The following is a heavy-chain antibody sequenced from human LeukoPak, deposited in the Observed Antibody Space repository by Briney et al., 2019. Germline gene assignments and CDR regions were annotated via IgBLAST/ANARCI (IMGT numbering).Heavy chain of an antibody. D-gene: IGHD2-8*01. V-gene: IGHV3-7*01. CDR1: GFTFSSYW. J-gene: IGHJ4*02. CDR2: IKEDGSDK. Sequence: PGGSLGLSCAASGFTFSSYWMSWVRQAPGKGLEWVANIKEDGSDKYYVDSVKGRFTISRDNAKNSLYLQMNSLRAEDTAVYYCARLVANGARDYWGQGTLVTVSS. CDR3: ARLVANGARDY.